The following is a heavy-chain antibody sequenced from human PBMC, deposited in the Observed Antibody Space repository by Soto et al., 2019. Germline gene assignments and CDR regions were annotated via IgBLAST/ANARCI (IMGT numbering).Heavy chain of an antibody. D-gene: IGHD4-4*01. CDR2: IYYSGST. J-gene: IGHJ6*02. CDR3: ARLQSNYYYGMDV. CDR1: GGSISSSSYY. V-gene: IGHV4-39*01. Sequence: TLSLTCTVSGGSISSSSYYWGWIRQPPGKGLEWIGSIYYSGSTYYNPSLKSRVTISVDTSKNQFSLKLSSVTAADTAVYYCARLQSNYYYGMDVWGQGTTVTVSS.